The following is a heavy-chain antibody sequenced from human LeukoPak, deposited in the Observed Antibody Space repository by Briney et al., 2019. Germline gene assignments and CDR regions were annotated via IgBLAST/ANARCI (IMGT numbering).Heavy chain of an antibody. Sequence: PGGSLRLSCAVSGIALRNYGMSWVRQAPGKGLEWVAGITGSGGSTNYADSVKGRFTISRDNPKNTLYLQMNSLRAEDTAVYFCAKRGVVIRVILVGFHKEAYYFDSWGQGALVTVSS. D-gene: IGHD3-22*01. V-gene: IGHV3-23*01. CDR3: AKRGVVIRVILVGFHKEAYYFDS. CDR1: GIALRNYG. CDR2: ITGSGGST. J-gene: IGHJ4*02.